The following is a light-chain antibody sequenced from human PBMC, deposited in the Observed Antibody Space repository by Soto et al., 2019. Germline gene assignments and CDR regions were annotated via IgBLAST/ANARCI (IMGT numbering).Light chain of an antibody. CDR1: SSDVGAYDF. Sequence: QSALTQPASVSGSPGQSITISCTGTSSDVGAYDFVSWYQHSPGKAPKLVTFDVTHRPPGISDRFSGSKSANTASLTISGLPAADGGFYYLSSYTTRSTLVFGGGTKLTVL. CDR3: SSYTTRSTLV. J-gene: IGLJ2*01. CDR2: DVT. V-gene: IGLV2-14*01.